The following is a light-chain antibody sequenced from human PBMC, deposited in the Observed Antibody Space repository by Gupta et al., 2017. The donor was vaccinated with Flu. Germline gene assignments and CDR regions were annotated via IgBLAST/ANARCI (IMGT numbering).Light chain of an antibody. Sequence: SFVLTQSPSVSVAPGQTARLTCGGNNIGSKSVHWYQQKPGQAPALVVYDDSDRPSGIPERFSGSNSGNTATLTISRVEAGDEADYYCQVWDSSSDHGVFGGGTKRTVL. CDR1: NIGSKS. J-gene: IGLJ3*02. CDR3: QVWDSSSDHGV. CDR2: DDS. V-gene: IGLV3-21*02.